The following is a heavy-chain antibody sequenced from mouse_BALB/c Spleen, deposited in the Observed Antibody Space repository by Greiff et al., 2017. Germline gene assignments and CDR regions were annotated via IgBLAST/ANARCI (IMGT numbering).Heavy chain of an antibody. CDR2: INPSNGGT. CDR1: GYTFTSYY. Sequence: QVHVKQSGAELVKPGASVKLSCKASGYTFTSYYMYWVKQRPGQGLEWIGEINPSNGGTNFNEKFKSKATLTVDKSSSTAYMQLSSLTSEDSAVYYCTKLGPWFAYWGQGTLVTVSA. CDR3: TKLGPWFAY. D-gene: IGHD4-1*01. J-gene: IGHJ3*01. V-gene: IGHV1S81*02.